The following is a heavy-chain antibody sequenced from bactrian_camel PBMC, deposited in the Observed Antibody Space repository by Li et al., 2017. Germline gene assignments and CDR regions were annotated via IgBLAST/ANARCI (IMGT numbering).Heavy chain of an antibody. Sequence: VQLVESGGGLVQPGGSLRLSCAAFGSTFRSYDMSWVRQAPGKGLERVSGIDSGGGSTYYADSMKGRFTISRGNAKNTVYLQMNSLKTVDSAVYYCMAADFRTWGGLKYWGRGT. CDR2: IDSGGGST. D-gene: IGHD5*01. CDR1: GSTFRSYD. V-gene: IGHV3S40*01. J-gene: IGHJ4*01. CDR3: MAADFRTWGGLKY.